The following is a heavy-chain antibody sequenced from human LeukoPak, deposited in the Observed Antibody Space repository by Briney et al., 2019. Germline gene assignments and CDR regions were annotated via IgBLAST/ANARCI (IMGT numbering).Heavy chain of an antibody. Sequence: ASVKVSCKASGYTFTGYYMHWVRQAPGQGLEWMGWINPNSGGTNYAQKFQGRVTMTRDTSISTAYMELSRLRSDDTAVYYCARDLSGPESSGSCGYWGQGTLVTVSS. J-gene: IGHJ4*02. D-gene: IGHD1-26*01. V-gene: IGHV1-2*02. CDR2: INPNSGGT. CDR3: ARDLSGPESSGSCGY. CDR1: GYTFTGYY.